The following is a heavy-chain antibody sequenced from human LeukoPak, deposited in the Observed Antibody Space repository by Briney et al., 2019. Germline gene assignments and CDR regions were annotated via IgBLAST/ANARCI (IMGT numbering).Heavy chain of an antibody. V-gene: IGHV3-48*02. J-gene: IGHJ4*02. CDR2: ISSGSSTI. CDR1: GFTFSTYS. Sequence: GGSLRLSCAASGFTFSTYSMNWVRQAPGKGLEWVSYISSGSSTIYYADSMKGRFTISRDNAKNSLYLQMNSLRDEDTAVYYCASRRESFDYWGQGTLVIVSS. CDR3: ASRRESFDY.